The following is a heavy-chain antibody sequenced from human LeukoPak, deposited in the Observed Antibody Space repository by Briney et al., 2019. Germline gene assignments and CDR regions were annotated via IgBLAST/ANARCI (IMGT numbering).Heavy chain of an antibody. CDR3: ERERSSSSDY. CDR2: IYTSGST. D-gene: IGHD6-6*01. V-gene: IGHV4-4*07. J-gene: IGHJ4*02. CDR1: GGSISSYY. Sequence: PETLSLTCTVSGGSISSYYWSWIWQPAGKGLEWIGRIYTSGSTNYNPSLESRVTISVDTSKNQFSLKLSSVTATDAAIYYCERERSSSSDYWGQGTLVTVSS.